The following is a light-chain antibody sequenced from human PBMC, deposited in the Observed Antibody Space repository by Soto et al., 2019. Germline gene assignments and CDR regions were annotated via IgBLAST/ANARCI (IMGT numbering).Light chain of an antibody. V-gene: IGLV2-8*01. Sequence: QSVLTQPPSASGSPGQSVTISCTGTSSDVGAHNFVSWHQQHPGKAPKLMIYEVSKRPSGVPDRFSGSKSGNTASLTVSGLQAEDEADYYCSSYAGRNNYVFGPGTKVTVL. CDR2: EVS. CDR3: SSYAGRNNYV. J-gene: IGLJ1*01. CDR1: SSDVGAHNF.